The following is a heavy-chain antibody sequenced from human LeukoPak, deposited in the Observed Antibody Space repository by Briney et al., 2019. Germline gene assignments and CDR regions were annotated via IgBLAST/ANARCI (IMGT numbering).Heavy chain of an antibody. CDR3: AKTSRGNSGYDSPFHY. CDR1: GFTFSNNA. V-gene: IGHV3-23*01. Sequence: PGGSLRLSCAASGFTFSNNAMSWVRHAPGKGLEWVSGICGSGSSTYYAESVKGRFTISRDNSKNTLYLQMNSLRAEDTAIYYCAKTSRGNSGYDSPFHYWGQGTLVTVSS. CDR2: ICGSGSST. D-gene: IGHD5-12*01. J-gene: IGHJ4*02.